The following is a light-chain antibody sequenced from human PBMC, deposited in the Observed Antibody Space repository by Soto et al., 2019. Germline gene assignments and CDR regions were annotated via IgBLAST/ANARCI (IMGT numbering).Light chain of an antibody. CDR3: SSYAGSSNV. Sequence: QSALAQRPSASGSPGQSVAISCTGTSSDVGGYNYVSWYQQHPGKAPKLMIYEVNKRPSGVPDRFFGSKSGNTASLTVSGLQAEDEADYYCSSYAGSSNVFGTGTRSPS. CDR1: SSDVGGYNY. V-gene: IGLV2-8*01. J-gene: IGLJ1*01. CDR2: EVN.